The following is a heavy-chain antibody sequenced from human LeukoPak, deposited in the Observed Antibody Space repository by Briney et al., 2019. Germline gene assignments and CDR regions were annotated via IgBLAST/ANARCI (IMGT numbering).Heavy chain of an antibody. V-gene: IGHV3-21*01. CDR1: GFTFSSYS. CDR2: ISSSSSYI. D-gene: IGHD6-19*01. CDR3: ARASGYSSGWYPNGGDY. J-gene: IGHJ4*02. Sequence: GGSLRLSCGASGFTFSSYSMNWVRQAPGKGLEWVSSISSSSSYIYYADSVKGRFTISRDNAKNSLYLQMDSLRAEDTAVYYCARASGYSSGWYPNGGDYWGQGTLVTVSS.